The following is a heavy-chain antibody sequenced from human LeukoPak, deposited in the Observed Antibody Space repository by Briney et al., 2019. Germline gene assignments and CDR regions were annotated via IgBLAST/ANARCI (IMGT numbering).Heavy chain of an antibody. CDR2: IKQDGSEK. CDR3: ARDRQSHNTIFGVVKSPLDI. V-gene: IGHV3-7*01. J-gene: IGHJ3*02. D-gene: IGHD3-3*01. Sequence: GGSLRLSCAASGFTFSSYWMSWVRQAPGKGLEWVANIKQDGSEKYYVDSVKGRFTISRDNAKNSLYLQMNSLRAEDTAVYYCARDRQSHNTIFGVVKSPLDIWGQGTMVTVSS. CDR1: GFTFSSYW.